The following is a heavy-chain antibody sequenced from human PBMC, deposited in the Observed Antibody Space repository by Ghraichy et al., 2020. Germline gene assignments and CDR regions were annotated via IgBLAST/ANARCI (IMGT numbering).Heavy chain of an antibody. Sequence: TLSLTCTVSGGSISSGGYYWSWIRQHPGKGLEWIGYIYYSGSTYYNPSLKSRVTISVDTSKNQFSLKLSSVTAADTAVYYCARETTPNDPGRNYFDYWGQGTLVTVSS. J-gene: IGHJ4*02. CDR2: IYYSGST. CDR3: ARETTPNDPGRNYFDY. V-gene: IGHV4-31*03. D-gene: IGHD3-10*01. CDR1: GGSISSGGYY.